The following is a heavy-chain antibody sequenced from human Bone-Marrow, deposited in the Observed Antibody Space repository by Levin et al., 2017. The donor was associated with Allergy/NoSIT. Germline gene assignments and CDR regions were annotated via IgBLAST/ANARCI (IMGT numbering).Heavy chain of an antibody. J-gene: IGHJ6*03. D-gene: IGHD2-2*01. CDR2: IRSKANSYAT. CDR1: GFTFSGSA. V-gene: IGHV3-73*01. CDR3: TREDIVVVPAAPWYDYYYMDV. Sequence: GGSLRLSCAASGFTFSGSAMHWVRQASGKGLEWVGRIRSKANSYATAYAASVKGRFTISRDDSKNTAYLQMNSLKTEDTAVYYCTREDIVVVPAAPWYDYYYMDVWGKGTTVTVSS.